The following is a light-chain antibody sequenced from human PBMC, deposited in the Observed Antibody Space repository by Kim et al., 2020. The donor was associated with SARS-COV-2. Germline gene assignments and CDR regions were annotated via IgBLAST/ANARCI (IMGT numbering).Light chain of an antibody. V-gene: IGKV1-39*01. J-gene: IGKJ4*01. CDR2: AAS. CDR1: QSISTY. CDR3: QQSYSIPLT. Sequence: SASVGDRVTITCRASQSISTYLIWYQQKPGRAPKRLIYAASSFQSGVPSRFSGSGYGADFTLTISSLQPEDSATYYCQQSYSIPLTFGGGTKLEIK.